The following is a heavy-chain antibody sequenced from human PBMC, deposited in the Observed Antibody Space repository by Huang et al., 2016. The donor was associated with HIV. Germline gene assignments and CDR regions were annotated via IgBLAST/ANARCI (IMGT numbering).Heavy chain of an antibody. Sequence: QVQLVQSGAEVKKPGSSVRVSCEASGGTFSSYAINWVRQAPGQGLEWMGGISPIFDTPNYAQKFQGRVTITADESTSTAYMELSSLRSDDTAVYYCARDRKYDNAWYWFDPWGQGTLVTVSS. CDR2: ISPIFDTP. CDR1: GGTFSSYA. D-gene: IGHD1-1*01. J-gene: IGHJ5*02. V-gene: IGHV1-69*01. CDR3: ARDRKYDNAWYWFDP.